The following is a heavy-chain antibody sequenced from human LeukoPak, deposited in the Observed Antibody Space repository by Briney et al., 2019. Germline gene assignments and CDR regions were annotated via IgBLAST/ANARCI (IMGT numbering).Heavy chain of an antibody. V-gene: IGHV1-69*05. CDR2: IIPIFGTA. Sequence: SVKVSCKASGGTFSSYAISWVRQAPGQGLEWMGRIIPIFGTANYAQKFQGRVTITTDESTSTAYMELSSLRSEDTAVYYCARDLAGYYDSSGYYGYWGQGTLVTVSS. J-gene: IGHJ4*02. CDR3: ARDLAGYYDSSGYYGY. D-gene: IGHD3-22*01. CDR1: GGTFSSYA.